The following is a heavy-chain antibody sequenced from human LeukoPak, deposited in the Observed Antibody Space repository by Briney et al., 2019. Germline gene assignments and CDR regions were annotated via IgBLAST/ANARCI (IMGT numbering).Heavy chain of an antibody. CDR3: AREDCSGGSCYGRVGMDV. D-gene: IGHD2-15*01. CDR1: GGSISSYY. CDR2: IYTSGST. J-gene: IGHJ6*02. V-gene: IGHV4-4*07. Sequence: PSETLSLTCTVSGGSISSYYWSWIRQPAGKGLEWIGRIYTSGSTNYNPSLKSRVTMSVDTSKNQFSLKLSSVTAADTAVYYCAREDCSGGSCYGRVGMDVWGQGTTVTVS.